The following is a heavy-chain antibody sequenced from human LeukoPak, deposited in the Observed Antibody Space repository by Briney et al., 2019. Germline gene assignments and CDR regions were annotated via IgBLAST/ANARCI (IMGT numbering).Heavy chain of an antibody. D-gene: IGHD6-19*01. CDR1: GGTFSIYG. J-gene: IGHJ4*02. CDR3: ARDRHDSSGWYGYDY. Sequence: ASVKVSCKASGGTFSIYGISWVRQAPGQGLEWRGGIIPIFGTANYAQKFQGRVTITADESTSTAYMELSSLRSEDTAVYYCARDRHDSSGWYGYDYWGQGTLVTVSS. V-gene: IGHV1-69*01. CDR2: IIPIFGTA.